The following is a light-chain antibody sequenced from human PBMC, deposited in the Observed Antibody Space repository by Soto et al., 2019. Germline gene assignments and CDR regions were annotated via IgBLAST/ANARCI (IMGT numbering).Light chain of an antibody. J-gene: IGLJ1*01. V-gene: IGLV2-14*03. CDR3: SSFTSSDTDV. CDR2: EVS. Sequence: QSALTQPASVSGYPGQSITISCTGTSSDVGFSKYVFWFQQHPGKAPKLIISEVSNRPSGVSDRFSGSRSANTASLTISGLQAEDEADYCCSSFTSSDTDVFGTGTKVTVL. CDR1: SSDVGFSKY.